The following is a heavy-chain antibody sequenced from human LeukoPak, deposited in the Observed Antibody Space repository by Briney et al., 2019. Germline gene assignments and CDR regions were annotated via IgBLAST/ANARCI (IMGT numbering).Heavy chain of an antibody. CDR2: ISYDGNEQYDGVNQ. V-gene: IGHV3-30*04. D-gene: IGHD5-24*01. Sequence: GGSLRLSCVGSGFTFNRYAIHWVRQAPGKGLEWVAVISYDGNEQYDGVNQYYTDSVKGRFTTSRDNAKNSLYLQMNSLRAEDTAVYYCAREDGDAFDIWGQGTMVTVSS. CDR1: GFTFNRYA. CDR3: AREDGDAFDI. J-gene: IGHJ3*02.